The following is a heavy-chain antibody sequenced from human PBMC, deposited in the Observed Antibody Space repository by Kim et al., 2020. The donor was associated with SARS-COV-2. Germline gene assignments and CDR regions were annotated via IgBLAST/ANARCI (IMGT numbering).Heavy chain of an antibody. D-gene: IGHD5-18*01. CDR1: GYTFNTYP. V-gene: IGHV1-3*01. J-gene: IGHJ4*02. Sequence: ASVKVSCKASGYTFNTYPIHWVRQAPGQMLEWVGWINADKGDTEYSQKFQGRVTITRDTSASTAYMELTSLKSEDSAVYYCARHIGHSLYFFDYWGQGTL. CDR2: INADKGDT. CDR3: ARHIGHSLYFFDY.